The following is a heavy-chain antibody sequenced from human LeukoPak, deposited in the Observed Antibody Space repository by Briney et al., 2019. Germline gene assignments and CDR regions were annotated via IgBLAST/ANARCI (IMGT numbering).Heavy chain of an antibody. CDR2: TYYSSNCYN. J-gene: IGHJ4*02. CDR1: GDSVSSNSAA. V-gene: IGHV6-1*01. CDR3: ARLRAQLVAFDY. Sequence: SQTLSLTCALSGDSVSSNSAAWHWVRQSPWRGLEWLGRTYYSSNCYNDYAVSVESPITINPYTSKNQFSLQLNSMTPEDTSVYFCARLRAQLVAFDYWGQGIKVTVSS. D-gene: IGHD6-13*01.